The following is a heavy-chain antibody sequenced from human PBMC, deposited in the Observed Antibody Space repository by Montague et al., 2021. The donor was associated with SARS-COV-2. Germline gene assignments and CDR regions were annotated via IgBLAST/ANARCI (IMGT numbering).Heavy chain of an antibody. D-gene: IGHD3-22*01. CDR3: ARGAPYYDSSGYLFYYGMDV. V-gene: IGHV3-33*01. CDR2: IWYDGSNK. J-gene: IGHJ6*02. CDR1: GFTFSSYG. Sequence: SLRLSCAASGFTFSSYGMHWVRQAPGKGLEWVAVIWYDGSNKYYADSVKGRFTISRDNSKNTLYLQMNSLRAEDTAVYYCARGAPYYDSSGYLFYYGMDVWGQGTTVTVSS.